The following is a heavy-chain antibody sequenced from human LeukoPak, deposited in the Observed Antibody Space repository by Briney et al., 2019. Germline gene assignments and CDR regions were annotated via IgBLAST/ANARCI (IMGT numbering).Heavy chain of an antibody. CDR3: ARDRRKMATITGAFDI. D-gene: IGHD5-24*01. CDR1: GGTFSSYA. V-gene: IGHV1-69*05. Sequence: SVKVSCKASGGTFSSYAISWVRQAPGQGLEWMGGIIPILGTANYAQKFQGRVTITTDESTSTAYMELSSLRSEDTAVYYCARDRRKMATITGAFDIWGQGTMVTVSS. CDR2: IIPILGTA. J-gene: IGHJ3*02.